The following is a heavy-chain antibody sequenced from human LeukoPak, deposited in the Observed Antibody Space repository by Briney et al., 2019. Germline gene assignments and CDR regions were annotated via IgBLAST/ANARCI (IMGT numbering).Heavy chain of an antibody. CDR3: AREGPLNGNYGAFDI. J-gene: IGHJ3*02. D-gene: IGHD4-17*01. CDR2: VSYDRNFE. CDR1: GFTFPNYV. V-gene: IGHV3-33*08. Sequence: SGGSLRLSCAASGFTFPNYVMSWVRQAPGKGLEWVALVSYDRNFESYSNSVKGRFTLSRDSSQKTLYLQMNSLRVDDTAVYYCAREGPLNGNYGAFDIWGQGTMVTVSS.